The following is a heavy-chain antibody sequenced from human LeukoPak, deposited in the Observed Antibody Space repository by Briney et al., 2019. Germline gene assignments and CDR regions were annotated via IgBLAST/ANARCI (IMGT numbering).Heavy chain of an antibody. V-gene: IGHV4-59*01. CDR2: IYYSGST. J-gene: IGHJ4*02. CDR1: GGSISNYY. CDR3: ARAYWIYRGPFDY. D-gene: IGHD1-7*01. Sequence: SETLSLTCTVSGGSISNYYWRWIRQPPGKGLEWIGYIYYSGSTNYNPSLKSRVTISVDTSKNQFSLNLSSVTAADTAVYYCARAYWIYRGPFDYWGQGTLFTVSS.